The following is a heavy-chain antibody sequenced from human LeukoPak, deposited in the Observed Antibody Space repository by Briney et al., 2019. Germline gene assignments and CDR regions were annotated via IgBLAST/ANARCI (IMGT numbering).Heavy chain of an antibody. V-gene: IGHV5-51*01. CDR3: ARRSSIATRLFDF. J-gene: IGHJ4*02. D-gene: IGHD6-6*01. CDR2: IYPGDSDT. Sequence: GESLKISCKGSGYSFTSYLIGWVRQMPGKGLEWMVIIYPGDSDTKYSPSFQGQVTISADKSITTTYLQWSSLKASDTAIYYCARRSSIATRLFDFWGQGTLVTVSS. CDR1: GYSFTSYL.